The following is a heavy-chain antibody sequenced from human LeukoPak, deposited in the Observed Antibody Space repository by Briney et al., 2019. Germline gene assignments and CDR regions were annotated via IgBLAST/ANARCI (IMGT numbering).Heavy chain of an antibody. D-gene: IGHD6-6*01. CDR3: AKDVSSSARSPCHY. CDR2: ISGSGDST. J-gene: IGHJ4*02. CDR1: GFTFSSYA. V-gene: IGHV3-23*01. Sequence: GGSLRLSCAASGFTFSSYAMSWVRQAPGKGLEWVSTISGSGDSTYYADSVKGRFTISRDNSKNTLSVQMNTLRAEDTAIYYCAKDVSSSARSPCHYWGQGTLVTVSS.